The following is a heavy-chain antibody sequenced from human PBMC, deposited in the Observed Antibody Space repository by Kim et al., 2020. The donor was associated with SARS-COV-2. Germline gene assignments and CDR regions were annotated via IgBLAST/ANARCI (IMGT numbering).Heavy chain of an antibody. V-gene: IGHV1-24*01. Sequence: ASVKVSCKVSGYTLTELSMHWVRQAPGKGLEWMGGFDPEDGETIYAQKFQGRVTMTEDTSTDTAYTELSSLRSEDTAVYYCATGRVAGPPAWFDPWGQGTLVTVSS. D-gene: IGHD2-15*01. CDR1: GYTLTELS. CDR3: ATGRVAGPPAWFDP. J-gene: IGHJ5*02. CDR2: FDPEDGET.